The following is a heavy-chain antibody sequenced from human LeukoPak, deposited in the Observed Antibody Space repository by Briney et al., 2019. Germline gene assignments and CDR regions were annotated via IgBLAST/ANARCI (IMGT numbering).Heavy chain of an antibody. J-gene: IGHJ4*02. Sequence: SVKVSCKASGGTFSSYAISWVRQAPGQGLEWMGGIIPIFGTANYAQKFQGRVTITADESTSTAYMELSSLRSEDTAVYYCAREGSYCSGGSCYYDYWGRGTLVTVSS. V-gene: IGHV1-69*13. CDR2: IIPIFGTA. CDR3: AREGSYCSGGSCYYDY. CDR1: GGTFSSYA. D-gene: IGHD2-15*01.